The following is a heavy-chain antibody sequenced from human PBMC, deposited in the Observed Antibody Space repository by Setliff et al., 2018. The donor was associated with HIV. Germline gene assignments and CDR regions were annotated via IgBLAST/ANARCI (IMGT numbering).Heavy chain of an antibody. J-gene: IGHJ4*02. CDR3: ARHRASSSGFPLDF. D-gene: IGHD6-6*01. CDR2: IYYSGST. V-gene: IGHV4-39*01. CDR1: GGSISSSFYY. Sequence: PSETLSLTCIVSGGSISSSFYYWGWIRQPPGKGLEWIGSIYYSGSTYYNPSLKSRVAVSVDTSKNQFSLRLSSVTATDTAVYYCARHRASSSGFPLDFWGQGILVTVSS.